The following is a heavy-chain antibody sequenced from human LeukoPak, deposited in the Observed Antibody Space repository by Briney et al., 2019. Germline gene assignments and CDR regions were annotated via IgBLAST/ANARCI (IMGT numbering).Heavy chain of an antibody. Sequence: GGSLRLSCAASGFTVSSNSMSWVRQAPGKGLEWVSVIYSGGDTYYADSVKGRFTISRDNSKNTQYLQMNSLRAEDTAVYYCALSGYGERDHWGQGSLVTVSS. CDR1: GFTVSSNS. CDR2: IYSGGDT. J-gene: IGHJ4*02. D-gene: IGHD5-12*01. CDR3: ALSGYGERDH. V-gene: IGHV3-53*01.